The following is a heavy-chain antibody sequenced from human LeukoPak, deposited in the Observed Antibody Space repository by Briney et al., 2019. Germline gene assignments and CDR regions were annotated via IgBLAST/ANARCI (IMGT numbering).Heavy chain of an antibody. V-gene: IGHV4-59*01. CDR2: IYYSGST. CDR1: GGSITGYY. CDR3: ARVGQGAFDI. Sequence: PSETLSLTCTVSGGSITGYYWSWIRQPPGKGLEWIGYIYYSGSTNYNPSLKSRVTISVDTSKNQFSLKLSSVTAADAAVYYCARVGQGAFDIWGQGTMVTVSS. J-gene: IGHJ3*02. D-gene: IGHD1-26*01.